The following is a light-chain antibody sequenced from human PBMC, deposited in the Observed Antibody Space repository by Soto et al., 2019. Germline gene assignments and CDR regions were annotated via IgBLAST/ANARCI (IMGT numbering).Light chain of an antibody. V-gene: IGKV1-5*03. J-gene: IGKJ1*01. CDR3: LQYNDYSRV. Sequence: DIQMTQSPSTLSASIGDRVTITCRASQSVDSWLAWYQQQPSKAPKLLIYKASSLQTGVPSRFSGSGSGTEFTLTISTLQPDDFATYYCLQYNDYSRVFGQGTKVEIK. CDR2: KAS. CDR1: QSVDSW.